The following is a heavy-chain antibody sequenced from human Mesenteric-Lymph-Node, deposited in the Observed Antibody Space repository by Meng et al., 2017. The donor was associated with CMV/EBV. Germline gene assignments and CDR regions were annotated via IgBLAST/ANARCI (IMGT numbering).Heavy chain of an antibody. CDR1: SGDYY. CDR2: IYYSGST. D-gene: IGHD4-17*01. Sequence: SGDYYWRWIRQPPGKGLEWLGYIYYSGSTYYNPSLKSRVTISVDTSKNQFSLKLSSVTAADTAVYYCASTLDVGYGDYVGLSWFDPWGQGTLVTVSS. CDR3: ASTLDVGYGDYVGLSWFDP. J-gene: IGHJ5*02. V-gene: IGHV4-30-4*08.